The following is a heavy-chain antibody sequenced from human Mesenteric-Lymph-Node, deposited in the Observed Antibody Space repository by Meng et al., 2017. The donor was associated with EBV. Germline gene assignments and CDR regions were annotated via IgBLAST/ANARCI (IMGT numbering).Heavy chain of an antibody. CDR3: ARGYGSGHL. CDR1: GWSLSGYY. CDR2: INHSGRT. Sequence: QGRVQQWGAGLLKPPAPLSLTCAVYGWSLSGYYWSWIRQPPGKGLEWIGEINHSGRTNYNPSLKSRVTISVDTSKNQFSLKLSSVTAADTAVYYCARGYGSGHLWGQGTLVTVSS. J-gene: IGHJ4*02. D-gene: IGHD3-10*01. V-gene: IGHV4-34*01.